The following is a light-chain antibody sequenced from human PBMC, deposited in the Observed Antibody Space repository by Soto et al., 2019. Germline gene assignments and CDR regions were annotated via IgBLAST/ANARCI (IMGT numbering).Light chain of an antibody. CDR1: QAIGND. Sequence: DIQMTQSPSSLSASVGDRVTITCRADQAIGNDLGWYHQKPGKAPKRLIYSASNLQSGVPSRFGGSGSGTEFTLTINSLQPEDFATYYCLQHNSYPLITFGQGTRLEIK. CDR2: SAS. J-gene: IGKJ5*01. CDR3: LQHNSYPLIT. V-gene: IGKV1-17*01.